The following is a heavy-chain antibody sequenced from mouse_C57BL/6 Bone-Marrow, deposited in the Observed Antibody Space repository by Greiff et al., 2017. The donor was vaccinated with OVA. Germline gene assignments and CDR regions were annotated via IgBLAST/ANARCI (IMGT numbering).Heavy chain of an antibody. Sequence: VQLQQSGPELAKPGASVKIPCKASGYTFTDYNMDWVKQSHGKSLEWIGDINSNNGGTIYNQKFKGKATLTVDKSSSTAYMELRSLTSEDTAVYYCARGGDYDYDGGAWFAYWGQGTLVTVSA. J-gene: IGHJ3*01. CDR3: ARGGDYDYDGGAWFAY. D-gene: IGHD2-4*01. CDR2: INSNNGGT. CDR1: GYTFTDYN. V-gene: IGHV1-18*01.